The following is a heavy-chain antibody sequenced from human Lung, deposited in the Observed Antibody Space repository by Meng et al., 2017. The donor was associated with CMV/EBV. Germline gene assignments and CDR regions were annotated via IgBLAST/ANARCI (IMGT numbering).Heavy chain of an antibody. Sequence: GESLKISCAASGFTFSSYWMHWVRQAPGKGLVWVSRINSDGSSTSYADSVKDRFTISRDNAKNTLYLQMNSLRAEDTAVYYCARAADLYDYYDSSGYYDYWGQGTXVTVSS. D-gene: IGHD3-22*01. CDR3: ARAADLYDYYDSSGYYDY. CDR1: GFTFSSYW. CDR2: INSDGSST. V-gene: IGHV3-74*01. J-gene: IGHJ4*02.